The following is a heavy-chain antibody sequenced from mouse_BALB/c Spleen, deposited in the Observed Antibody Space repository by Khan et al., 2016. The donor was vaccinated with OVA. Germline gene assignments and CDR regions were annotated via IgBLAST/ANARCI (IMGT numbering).Heavy chain of an antibody. CDR3: AKKNDYGYAVDY. V-gene: IGHV3-2*02. CDR1: GYSITTNYA. Sequence: EVQLQESGPGLVKPSQSLSLTCTVTGYSITTNYAWDWIRQFPGNKLEWMGYISYSGSTSYNPSLKSRISITRDTSKHQFFLQLNSVTTEDTATYYCAKKNDYGYAVDYWGQGTSVTVSS. J-gene: IGHJ4*01. D-gene: IGHD1-1*01. CDR2: ISYSGST.